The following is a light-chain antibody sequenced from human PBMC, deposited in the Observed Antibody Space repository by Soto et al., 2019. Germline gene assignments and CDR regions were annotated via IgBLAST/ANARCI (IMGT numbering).Light chain of an antibody. CDR3: QQYINWPVYT. V-gene: IGKV3-20*01. Sequence: ENVLTQSPGTLSVSPGERATLSCRASQSIRSNFLAWYQHKPGQAPRLLLYGASNRATGIPDRFSASGSGTDFTLTISRLETEDVGVYYCQQYINWPVYTFGPGTKLEIK. CDR2: GAS. J-gene: IGKJ2*01. CDR1: QSIRSNF.